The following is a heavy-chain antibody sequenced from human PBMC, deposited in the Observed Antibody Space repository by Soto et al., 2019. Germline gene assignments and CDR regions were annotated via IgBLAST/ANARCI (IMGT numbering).Heavy chain of an antibody. CDR2: INPSGGST. D-gene: IGHD5-12*01. CDR1: GLTFTGSS. CDR3: ARPPNSGYGPYDYYYGMDV. Sequence: GAPVKVSSEASGLTFTGSSRQLVRQSPGQRLEWMGWINPSGGSTSYAQKFQGRVTMTRDTSTSTVYMELSSLRSEDTAVYYCARPPNSGYGPYDYYYGMDVWGQGTTVTVSS. J-gene: IGHJ6*02. V-gene: IGHV1-46*01.